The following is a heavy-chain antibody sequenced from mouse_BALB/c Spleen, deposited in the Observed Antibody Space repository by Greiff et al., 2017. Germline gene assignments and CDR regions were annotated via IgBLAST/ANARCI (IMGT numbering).Heavy chain of an antibody. Sequence: EVQRVESGPGLVKPSQSLSLTCTVTGYSITSDYAWNWIRQFPGNKLEWMGYISYSGSTSYNPSLKSRISITRDTSKNQFFLQLNSVTTEDTATYYCARDYGSSYDYFDYWGQGTTLTVSS. CDR3: ARDYGSSYDYFDY. CDR2: ISYSGST. CDR1: GYSITSDYA. D-gene: IGHD1-1*01. V-gene: IGHV3-2*02. J-gene: IGHJ2*01.